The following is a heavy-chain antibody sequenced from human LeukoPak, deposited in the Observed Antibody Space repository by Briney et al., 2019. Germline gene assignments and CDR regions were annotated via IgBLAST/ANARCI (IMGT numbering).Heavy chain of an antibody. CDR1: GYTFTGYY. CDR3: ARGYGDYVFFDY. V-gene: IGHV1-2*02. Sequence: ASVKYSCKASGYTFTGYYMHWVRQAPGQGLEWMGWINPNSGGTNYAQKFQGRVTMTRDTYISTAYMELSRLRSDDTAVYYCARGYGDYVFFDYWGQGTLVTVSS. D-gene: IGHD4-17*01. CDR2: INPNSGGT. J-gene: IGHJ4*02.